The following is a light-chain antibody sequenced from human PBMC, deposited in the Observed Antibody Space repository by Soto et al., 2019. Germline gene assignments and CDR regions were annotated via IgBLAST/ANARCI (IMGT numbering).Light chain of an antibody. CDR1: QPISSW. V-gene: IGKV1-12*01. Sequence: DIQMTQSPSTVSASVGDGVTITCRASQPISSWLAWFRQRPGKAPELLIYAASTLHSGVPSRFSGSGSGTDFALNISGLQPEDFATYYCQQASSFPHTFGQGTRVDIK. CDR3: QQASSFPHT. CDR2: AAS. J-gene: IGKJ2*01.